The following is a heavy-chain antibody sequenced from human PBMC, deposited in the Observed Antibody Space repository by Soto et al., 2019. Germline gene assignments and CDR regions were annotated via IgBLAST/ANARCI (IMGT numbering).Heavy chain of an antibody. Sequence: SETLSLTCSVSGADINSGGFTWTWIRQHAGKGLWGLGYISHSGSTDYNPSLKSRLSISGDTSKNHFSLTLTSVTAADAAVYYCATIGVSGYLAVWGQGTTVTVSS. J-gene: IGHJ6*02. CDR2: ISHSGST. CDR3: ATIGVSGYLAV. V-gene: IGHV4-31*03. D-gene: IGHD3-16*02. CDR1: GADINSGGFT.